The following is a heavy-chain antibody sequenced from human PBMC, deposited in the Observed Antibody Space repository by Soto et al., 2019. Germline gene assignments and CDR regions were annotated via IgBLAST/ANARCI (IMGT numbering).Heavy chain of an antibody. V-gene: IGHV3-23*01. D-gene: IGHD6-13*01. Sequence: EVQLLESGGGLVQPGGSLRLSCAASGFIFSSYYMSWVRQAPGKGLEWVSALSGSGSSTYYADSVKGRFTISRDNSKNTLYLQMNSLRAEDTAVYYCAKDQRGYSSTARIDYWGQGTLVTVSS. J-gene: IGHJ4*02. CDR3: AKDQRGYSSTARIDY. CDR2: LSGSGSST. CDR1: GFIFSSYY.